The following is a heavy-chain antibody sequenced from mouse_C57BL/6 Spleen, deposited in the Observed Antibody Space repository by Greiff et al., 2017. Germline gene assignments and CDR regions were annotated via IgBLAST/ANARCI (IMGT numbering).Heavy chain of an antibody. V-gene: IGHV2-5*01. Sequence: QVQLKESGPGLVQPSQSLSITCTVSGFSLTSSGVHWVRQSPGKGLEWLGVIWRGGSTDYYAAFMSRLSTTKYNSKSQFFFKMHSLQADDTAIYSCAKAGYDGDYYAMDYWGQGTSVTVSA. CDR3: AKAGYDGDYYAMDY. CDR1: GFSLTSSG. D-gene: IGHD2-2*01. CDR2: IWRGGST. J-gene: IGHJ4*01.